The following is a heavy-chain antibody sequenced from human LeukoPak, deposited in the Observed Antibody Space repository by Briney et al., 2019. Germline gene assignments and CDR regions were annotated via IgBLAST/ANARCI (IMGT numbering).Heavy chain of an antibody. CDR2: ISGSGVNT. CDR1: GITFSSYA. Sequence: QPGGSLRLSCAAPGITFSSYAMTWVRQAPGKGPEWVSAISGSGVNTYYADSVKGRFTISRDNSKNTLYLQMNSLRAEDTAVYYCAKSKQWLGRTGYYYGMDVWGQGTTVTVSS. D-gene: IGHD6-19*01. J-gene: IGHJ6*02. CDR3: AKSKQWLGRTGYYYGMDV. V-gene: IGHV3-23*01.